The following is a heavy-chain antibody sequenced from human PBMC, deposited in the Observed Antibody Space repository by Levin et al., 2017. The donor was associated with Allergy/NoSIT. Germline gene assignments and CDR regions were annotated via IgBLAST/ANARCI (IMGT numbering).Heavy chain of an antibody. J-gene: IGHJ3*02. D-gene: IGHD4-17*01. Sequence: SETLSLTCAVYGGSFGGYYWSWLRQPPGKSLEWIGEVNHRGSTTYNPSLKSRATISVDTATNQFSVKLNSVTAADTAVYFCAVFSLRYGAFDIWGQGTMVTVSS. CDR2: VNHRGST. CDR3: AVFSLRYGAFDI. CDR1: GGSFGGYY. V-gene: IGHV4-34*01.